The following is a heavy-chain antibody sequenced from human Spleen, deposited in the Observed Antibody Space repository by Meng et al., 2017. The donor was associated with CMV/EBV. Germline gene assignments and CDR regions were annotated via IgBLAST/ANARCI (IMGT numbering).Heavy chain of an antibody. CDR3: TTEYWNDAYFDY. CDR2: IKQDGSEK. J-gene: IGHJ4*02. V-gene: IGHV3-7*01. CDR1: GFTFSSYW. D-gene: IGHD1-1*01. Sequence: GGSLRLSCAASGFTFSSYWMSWVRQAPGKGLEWVANIKQDGSEKYYVDSVKGRFTISRDNAKNSLYLQMNSLRAEDTAVYYCTTEYWNDAYFDYWDQGTLVTVSS.